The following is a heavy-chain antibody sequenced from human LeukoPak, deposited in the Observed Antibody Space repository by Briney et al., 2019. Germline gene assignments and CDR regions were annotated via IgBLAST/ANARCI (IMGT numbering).Heavy chain of an antibody. Sequence: GGSLRLSCEASGFTFSNYEMNWVRQAPGKGLEWVANIKQDGSEKYYVDSVKGRFTISRDNAKNSLYLQMNSLRAEDTAVYYCAREKEGYCSRTSCYLDYYYYYMDVWGKGTTVTISS. CDR1: GFTFSNYE. V-gene: IGHV3-7*01. D-gene: IGHD2-2*01. CDR3: AREKEGYCSRTSCYLDYYYYYMDV. CDR2: IKQDGSEK. J-gene: IGHJ6*03.